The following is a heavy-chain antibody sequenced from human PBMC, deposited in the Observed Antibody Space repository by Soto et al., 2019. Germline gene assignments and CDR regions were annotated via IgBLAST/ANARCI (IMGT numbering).Heavy chain of an antibody. Sequence: GGSLRLSCAASGFIFSNFPMSWVRQAPGEGLECISSISPVSRATWYPDSVKGRFTISSDKSKSTVYHKVSSLRAEDTAIYYCTKGGVRSGFAPWGQGALVTVSS. D-gene: IGHD1-1*01. J-gene: IGHJ5*02. CDR1: GFIFSNFP. CDR3: TKGGVRSGFAP. CDR2: ISPVSRAT. V-gene: IGHV3-23*01.